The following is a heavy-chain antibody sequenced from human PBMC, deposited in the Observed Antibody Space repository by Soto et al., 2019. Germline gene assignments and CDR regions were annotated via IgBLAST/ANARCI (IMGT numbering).Heavy chain of an antibody. CDR3: AKESRTGGQSPFDA. CDR2: ISTYNGNT. CDR1: GYTFTYYG. J-gene: IGHJ4*02. V-gene: IGHV1-18*01. Sequence: QVQVEQSGDEVKKPGASVKVSCRTSGYTFTYYGLHWVRQAPGQGLEWMGRISTYNGNTNYAQKFQGRVTLTTDTSTSTAYMELRSLRFDDTAVYFCAKESRTGGQSPFDALGQGTLVTVSS. D-gene: IGHD7-27*01.